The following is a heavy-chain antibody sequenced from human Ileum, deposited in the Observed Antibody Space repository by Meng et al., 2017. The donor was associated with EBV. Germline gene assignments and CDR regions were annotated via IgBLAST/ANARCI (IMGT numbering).Heavy chain of an antibody. CDR1: GFTFSAYW. V-gene: IGHV3-74*03. Sequence: EVTLWESWVGFVQPGGSLRLSCAAPGFTFSAYWMLWVRQVPGKGLVWVSHINNYGTTTTYADSVKGRFTISRDNAKNTLYLQMNSLRVEDTAVYYCAREEGGRFDSWGQGTLVTVSS. D-gene: IGHD2-15*01. CDR2: INNYGTTT. CDR3: AREEGGRFDS. J-gene: IGHJ4*02.